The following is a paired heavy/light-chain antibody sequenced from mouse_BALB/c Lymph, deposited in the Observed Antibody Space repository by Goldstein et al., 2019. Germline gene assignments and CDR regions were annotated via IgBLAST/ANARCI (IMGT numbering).Light chain of an antibody. CDR1: QGISSN. J-gene: IGKJ1*01. CDR2: HGT. V-gene: IGKV14-100*01. CDR3: VQYAQFPWT. Sequence: DILMTQSPSSMSVSLGDTVSITCHASQGISSNIGWLQQKPGKSFKGLIYHGTNLEDGVPSRFSGSGSGADYSLTISSLESEDFADYYCVQYAQFPWTFGGGTKLEIK.
Heavy chain of an antibody. CDR1: GYNFTSYW. Sequence: QVQLQQPGAELVKPGTSVKLSCKASGYNFTSYWINWVKLRPGQGLEWIGDIYPGSGSTNYNEKFKSKATLTVDTSSSTAYMQLSSLASEDSALYYCARKLGGWFAYWGQGTLVTVSA. CDR2: IYPGSGST. D-gene: IGHD4-1*01. V-gene: IGHV1-55*01. CDR3: ARKLGGWFAY. J-gene: IGHJ3*01.